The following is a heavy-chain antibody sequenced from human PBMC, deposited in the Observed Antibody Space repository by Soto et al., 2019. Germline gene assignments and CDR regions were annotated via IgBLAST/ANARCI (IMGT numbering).Heavy chain of an antibody. D-gene: IGHD3-22*01. CDR2: IYYSGST. J-gene: IGHJ5*02. CDR3: ARVGEYYDSSGYFLSYWFDP. V-gene: IGHV4-61*01. Sequence: SETLSLTCTVSGGSVSSGSYYWSWIRQPPGKGLEWIGYIYYSGSTNYNPSLKSRVTISVDTSKNQFSLKLSSVTAADTAVYYCARVGEYYDSSGYFLSYWFDPWGQGTMVTVS. CDR1: GGSVSSGSYY.